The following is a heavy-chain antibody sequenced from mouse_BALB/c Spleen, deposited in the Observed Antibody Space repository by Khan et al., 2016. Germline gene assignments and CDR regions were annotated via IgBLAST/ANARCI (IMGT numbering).Heavy chain of an antibody. J-gene: IGHJ2*01. V-gene: IGHV1-4*01. CDR1: GYTFTSYT. CDR2: INPSSGYT. CDR3: ARTHER. Sequence: VELVESGAELARPGASVKMSCKASGYTFTSYTMHWVKQRPGQGLEWNGYINPSSGYTKYNQKFKDKATLTADKSSSTAYMQLSSLTSEDSAVYYCARTHERWGQGTTLTVSS.